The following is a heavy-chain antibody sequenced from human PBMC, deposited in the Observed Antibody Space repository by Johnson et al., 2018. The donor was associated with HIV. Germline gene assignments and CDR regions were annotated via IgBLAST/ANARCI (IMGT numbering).Heavy chain of an antibody. CDR2: INWNSGSI. V-gene: IGHV3-20*04. CDR1: GFTFDDYD. Sequence: VQLVESGGGVVRPGGSLRLSCAASGFTFDDYDMSWVRQAPGKGLEWVSGINWNSGSIGYADSVKGRFTISRDNAKNSLYLQMNSLRAEDTALYYCAKGATSGSLDDAFDIWGQGTMVTVSS. D-gene: IGHD1-26*01. J-gene: IGHJ3*02. CDR3: AKGATSGSLDDAFDI.